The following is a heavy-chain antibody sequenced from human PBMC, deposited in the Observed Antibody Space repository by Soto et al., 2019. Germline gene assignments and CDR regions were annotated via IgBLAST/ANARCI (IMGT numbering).Heavy chain of an antibody. CDR1: GFTFSSYW. J-gene: IGHJ4*02. Sequence: EVQLVESGGGLVQPGGSLRLSCAASGFTFSSYWMSWVRQAPGKGLEWVANIKEDGSEKYYVDSVKGRFTISRDNGNNLVYLQMNSLRVEDTAVYFCARGGGWHIYWGPGTLVTVSS. CDR2: IKEDGSEK. V-gene: IGHV3-7*05. CDR3: ARGGGWHIY. D-gene: IGHD6-19*01.